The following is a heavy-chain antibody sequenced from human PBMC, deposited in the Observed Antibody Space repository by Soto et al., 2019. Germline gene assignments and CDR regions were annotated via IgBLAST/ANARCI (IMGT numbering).Heavy chain of an antibody. D-gene: IGHD6-19*01. CDR2: ISGSGGST. CDR1: GFTFSSDA. J-gene: IGHJ4*02. CDR3: AKVSVAGASGY. Sequence: GGSLRLGCAASGFTFSSDAMSWVRQAPGKGRGWVSAISGSGGSTYYADSVKGRFTISRDNSKNTLYLQMNSLRAEDTAVYYCAKVSVAGASGYWGQGTLVTISS. V-gene: IGHV3-23*01.